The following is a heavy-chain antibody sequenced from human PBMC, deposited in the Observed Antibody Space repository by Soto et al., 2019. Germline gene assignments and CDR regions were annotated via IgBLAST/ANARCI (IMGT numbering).Heavy chain of an antibody. CDR1: GDSIGRFY. D-gene: IGHD1-26*01. CDR3: ARDLSGTGLDI. J-gene: IGHJ6*02. CDR2: VYSTGGT. V-gene: IGHV4-4*07. Sequence: SETLSLTCNVSGDSIGRFYWSWIRQSAEKGLEWIGRVYSTGGTAYNPALKGRVTISLDRSNNHVSLEMNSVTAADTAVYFCARDLSGTGLDIWGRGTRVTSP.